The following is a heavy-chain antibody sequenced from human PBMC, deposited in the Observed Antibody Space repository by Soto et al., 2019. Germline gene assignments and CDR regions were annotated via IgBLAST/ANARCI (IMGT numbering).Heavy chain of an antibody. D-gene: IGHD6-19*01. CDR3: ASGRPAVAFDP. V-gene: IGHV4-39*01. CDR2: IYNSGST. CDR1: GGSVSGSSYY. J-gene: IGHJ5*02. Sequence: PSETLSLTCTVSGGSVSGSSYYWGWIRQSPGKGLEWIGTIYNSGSTYYNPSLKSRVIISVDTSKNQLSLKLSSVTAADTAVYYCASGRPAVAFDPWGQGTLVTVSS.